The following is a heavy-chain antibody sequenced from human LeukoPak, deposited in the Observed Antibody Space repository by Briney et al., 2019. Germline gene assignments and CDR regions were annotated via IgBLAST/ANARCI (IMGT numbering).Heavy chain of an antibody. CDR3: VKSWCRGILVCPDY. J-gene: IGHJ4*02. D-gene: IGHD4/OR15-4a*01. CDR2: IFPGDYDT. Sequence: GESLKIPCKASGYTFTNNWIGWVRQMPGKGLEWMGRIFPGDYDTRYSPSFQGQVTITADRSINTVYLQWNSLRASDSAIYYCVKSWCRGILVCPDYWGQGTMVTVSS. V-gene: IGHV5-51*01. CDR1: GYTFTNNW.